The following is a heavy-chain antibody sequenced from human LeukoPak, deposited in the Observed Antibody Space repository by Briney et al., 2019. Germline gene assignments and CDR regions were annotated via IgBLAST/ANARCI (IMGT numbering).Heavy chain of an antibody. V-gene: IGHV3-48*03. D-gene: IGHD3/OR15-3a*01. CDR2: ISSSGSTI. CDR1: GFTFSSYE. CDR3: ARSNPDFDFDY. Sequence: PGGSLRLSCAASGFTFSSYEMNWVRQAPGKGLEWVSYISSSGSTIYYADSVKGRFTISRGNAKNSLYLQMNRLRAEDTAVYYCARSNPDFDFDYWGQGTLVTVSS. J-gene: IGHJ4*02.